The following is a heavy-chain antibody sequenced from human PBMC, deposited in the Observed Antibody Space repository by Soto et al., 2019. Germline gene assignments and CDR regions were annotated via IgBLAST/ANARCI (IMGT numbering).Heavy chain of an antibody. V-gene: IGHV1-8*01. J-gene: IGHJ5*02. D-gene: IGHD2-2*02. Sequence: QVPLVQSGAEVKKPGASVKVSCKASGYTFTSYDINWVRQATGQGLEWMGWMNPNSGNTGYAQKFQGRVTMTRNTSISTAYMELSSLRSEDTAVYYCARSLGYCSSTSCYIRGGFDPWGQGTLVTVSS. CDR3: ARSLGYCSSTSCYIRGGFDP. CDR2: MNPNSGNT. CDR1: GYTFTSYD.